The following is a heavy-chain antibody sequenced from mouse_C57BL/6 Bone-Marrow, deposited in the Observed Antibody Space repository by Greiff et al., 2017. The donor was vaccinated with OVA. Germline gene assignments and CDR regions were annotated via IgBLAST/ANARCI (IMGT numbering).Heavy chain of an antibody. CDR3: ASLFYYDYDDY. Sequence: VQLQQPGAELVKPGASVKLSCKASGYTFTSYWLQWVKQRPGQGLEWIGEIDPSDSYTNYNQKFKGKATLTVDTSSSTAYMQLSSLTSADSAVYYCASLFYYDYDDYWGQGTTLTVSS. CDR2: IDPSDSYT. V-gene: IGHV1-50*01. J-gene: IGHJ2*01. D-gene: IGHD2-4*01. CDR1: GYTFTSYW.